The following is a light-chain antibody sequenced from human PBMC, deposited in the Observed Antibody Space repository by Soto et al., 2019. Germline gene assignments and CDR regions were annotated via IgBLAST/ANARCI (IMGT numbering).Light chain of an antibody. J-gene: IGKJ1*01. CDR1: QSVSSN. Sequence: EIVMTQSPATLSVSPGERATLSCRASQSVSSNLAWYQQKPGQAPRLLIYGASTRATGIPARFSGSGSRTEFTLTISTLQSEDFAVYYCQQYNNWPWTLGQGTKVEIK. CDR2: GAS. V-gene: IGKV3-15*01. CDR3: QQYNNWPWT.